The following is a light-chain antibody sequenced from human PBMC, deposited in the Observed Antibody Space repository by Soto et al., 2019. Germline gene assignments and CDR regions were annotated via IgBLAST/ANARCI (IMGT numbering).Light chain of an antibody. CDR3: QQHNDWPLT. CDR2: GAT. CDR1: QSVSSN. V-gene: IGKV3-15*01. Sequence: EIVMTQSPATLSVSPGERVTLSCRASQSVSSNLAWYQQKPGQAPRLLLYGATATATGIPARFSGSGSGTEITITISSLQSEDFAVYYCQQHNDWPLTFGGGTKVEIK. J-gene: IGKJ4*01.